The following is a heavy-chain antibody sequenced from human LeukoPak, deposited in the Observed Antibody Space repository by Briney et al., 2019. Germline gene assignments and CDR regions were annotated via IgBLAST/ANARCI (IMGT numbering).Heavy chain of an antibody. CDR3: ARTRRIAAAGDYDY. V-gene: IGHV3-11*01. CDR2: ISSSGSTI. J-gene: IGHJ4*02. D-gene: IGHD6-13*01. CDR1: GFTFSDYY. Sequence: GGSLRLSCAASGFTFSDYYMSWIRQAPGKGLEWVPYISSSGSTIYYADSVKGRFTISRDNAKNSLYLQMNSLRAEDTAVYYCARTRRIAAAGDYDYWGQGTLVTVSS.